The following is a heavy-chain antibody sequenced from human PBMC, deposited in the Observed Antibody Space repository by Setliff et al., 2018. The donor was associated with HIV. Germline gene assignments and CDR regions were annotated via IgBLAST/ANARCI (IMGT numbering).Heavy chain of an antibody. V-gene: IGHV3-23*01. CDR2: ISGRGSST. J-gene: IGHJ4*02. Sequence: PGGSLGLSCVASGFTFREKAMTWVRQPPGKGLEWISGISGRGSSTYYADAARGRFTISRDNSRDTVFLEMTSLSPEDTAVYYCAKAMGHLPYFFDSWGQGTLVTVSS. CDR3: AKAMGHLPYFFDS. CDR1: GFTFREKA.